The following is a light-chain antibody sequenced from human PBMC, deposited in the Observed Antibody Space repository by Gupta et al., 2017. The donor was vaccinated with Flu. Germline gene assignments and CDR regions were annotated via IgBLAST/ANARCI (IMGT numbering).Light chain of an antibody. CDR3: LQYNSYPWT. CDR1: QSISSW. Sequence: GDRVTSTCRASQSISSWLAWYQQKPGKAPKLLIYKASSLQSGVPSSFSGSGSGAEFTLTITSLQPDDFATYYCLQYNSYPWTFGQGTKVEIK. J-gene: IGKJ1*01. CDR2: KAS. V-gene: IGKV1-5*03.